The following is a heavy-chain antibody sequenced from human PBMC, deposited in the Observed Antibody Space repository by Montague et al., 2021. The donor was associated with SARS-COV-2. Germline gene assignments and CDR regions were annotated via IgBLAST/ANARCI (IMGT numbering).Heavy chain of an antibody. Sequence: SETLSLTCKVSGDSITSNYWWSWRSQPPGKGLEWIGEIYHTESTNFNPSLKSRVTMSVDKSKKFFSLSLRSVTAADTATYYCARDGGQRFRAFESWGQGTLVTISS. CDR3: ARDGGQRFRAFES. J-gene: IGHJ4*02. CDR1: GDSITSNYW. D-gene: IGHD3-16*01. V-gene: IGHV4-4*02. CDR2: IYHTEST.